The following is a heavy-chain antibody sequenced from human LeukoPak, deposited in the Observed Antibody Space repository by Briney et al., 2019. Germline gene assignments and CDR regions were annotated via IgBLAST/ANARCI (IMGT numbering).Heavy chain of an antibody. Sequence: PGVSLRLSCAASGFTSGSYAMSWVRQAPGKGLEWVSGISGSGGSTHYADSVKGRFTISRDNSRNTLYLQLNSLRADDTAVYYCAKFTMIVPGSFDYWGQGTLVTVSS. V-gene: IGHV3-23*01. CDR1: GFTSGSYA. J-gene: IGHJ4*02. D-gene: IGHD3-22*01. CDR2: ISGSGGST. CDR3: AKFTMIVPGSFDY.